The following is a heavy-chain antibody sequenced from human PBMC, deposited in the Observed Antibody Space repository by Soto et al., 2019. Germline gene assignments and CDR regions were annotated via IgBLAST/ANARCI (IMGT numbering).Heavy chain of an antibody. J-gene: IGHJ6*02. V-gene: IGHV4-31*03. D-gene: IGHD6-6*01. CDR2: IYYSGST. Sequence: QVQLQESGPGLVKPSQTLSLTCTVSGGSISSGGYYWSWIRQHPGKGLEWIGYIYYSGSTYYNPSLKSRVTISVDTSKNQFSLKLSSVTAADTAVYYCASIILESSSPEAYYYYGMDVWGQGTTVTVSS. CDR1: GGSISSGGYY. CDR3: ASIILESSSPEAYYYYGMDV.